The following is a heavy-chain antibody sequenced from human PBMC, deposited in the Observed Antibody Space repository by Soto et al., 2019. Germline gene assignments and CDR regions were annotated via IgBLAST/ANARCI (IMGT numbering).Heavy chain of an antibody. Sequence: GGSLRLSCAASGFTVSSYGMHWVRQAPGKGLEWVAVISYDGSNKYYADSVKGRFTISRDNSKNTLYLQMNSLRAEDTAVYYCAKDQDTVVVPAAIVPCMDVWGQGTTVTVSS. CDR1: GFTVSSYG. V-gene: IGHV3-30*18. CDR3: AKDQDTVVVPAAIVPCMDV. CDR2: ISYDGSNK. D-gene: IGHD2-2*02. J-gene: IGHJ6*02.